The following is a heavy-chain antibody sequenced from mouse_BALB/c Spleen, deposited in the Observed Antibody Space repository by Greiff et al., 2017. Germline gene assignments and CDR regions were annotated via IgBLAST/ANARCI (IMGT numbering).Heavy chain of an antibody. CDR3: ARDHDGSLFAY. CDR1: GFTFSSYG. CDR2: INSNGGST. D-gene: IGHD2-3*01. V-gene: IGHV5-6-3*01. Sequence: DVMLVESGGGLVQPGGSLKLSCAASGFTFSSYGMSWVRQTPDKRLELVATINSNGGSTYYPDSVKGRFTISRDNAKNTLYLQMSSLKSEDTAMYYCARDHDGSLFAYWGQGTLVTVSA. J-gene: IGHJ3*01.